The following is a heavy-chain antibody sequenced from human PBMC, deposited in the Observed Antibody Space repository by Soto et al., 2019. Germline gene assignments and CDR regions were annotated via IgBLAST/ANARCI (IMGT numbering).Heavy chain of an antibody. CDR3: TTLSDMVLWFGELPRGVY. CDR2: IKSKTDGGTT. J-gene: IGHJ4*02. D-gene: IGHD3-10*01. V-gene: IGHV3-15*01. CDR1: GFTFSNAW. Sequence: EVQLVESGGGLVKPGGSLRLSCAASGFTFSNAWMSWVRQAPGTGLEWVGRIKSKTDGGTTDYAAPVKGRFTISRDDSKNTLYLQMNSLKTEDTAVYYCTTLSDMVLWFGELPRGVYWGQGTLVTVSS.